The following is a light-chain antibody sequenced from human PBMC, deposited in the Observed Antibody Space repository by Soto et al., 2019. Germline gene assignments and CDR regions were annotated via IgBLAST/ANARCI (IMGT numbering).Light chain of an antibody. V-gene: IGKV3D-20*02. CDR2: GAS. CDR1: QSVSSSY. CDR3: QHRSNWPRT. J-gene: IGKJ1*01. Sequence: EIVLTQSPRTLSMSPGKRATLSCRTSQSVSSSYLGWYQQKPGQAPRLLIYGASSRATGVPDRFSGSGSGTDFTLIISSLEPEDFAVYYCQHRSNWPRTFGQGTKVEIK.